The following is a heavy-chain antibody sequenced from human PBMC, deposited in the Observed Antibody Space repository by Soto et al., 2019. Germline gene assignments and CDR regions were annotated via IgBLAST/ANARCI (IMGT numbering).Heavy chain of an antibody. CDR3: ATHKPNYYYYGLDV. CDR2: INHSGGT. Sequence: WTWIRQPPGKGLEWIGEINHSGGTNYNPSLKSRVTISIDTSKNQFSLKLTSVTAAATAVYYCATHKPNYYYYGLDVWGQGTKVTVSS. J-gene: IGHJ6*02. V-gene: IGHV4-34*01.